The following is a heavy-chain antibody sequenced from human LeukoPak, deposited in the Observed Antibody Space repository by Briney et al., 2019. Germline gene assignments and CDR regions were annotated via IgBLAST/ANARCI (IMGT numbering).Heavy chain of an antibody. CDR3: ARLCGSSTSCYARNYYYYMDV. CDR1: GGTFSSYA. CDR2: IIPIFGTA. D-gene: IGHD2-2*01. Sequence: ASVKVSCKASGGTFSSYAISWVRQAPGQGLEWMGGIIPIFGTANYAQKFQGRVTITADKSTSTAYMELSGLRSEDTAVYYCARLCGSSTSCYARNYYYYMDVWGKGTTVTVSS. J-gene: IGHJ6*03. V-gene: IGHV1-69*06.